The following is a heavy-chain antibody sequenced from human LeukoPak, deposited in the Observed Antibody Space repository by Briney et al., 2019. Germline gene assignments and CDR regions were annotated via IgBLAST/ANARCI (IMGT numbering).Heavy chain of an antibody. Sequence: GGSLRLFCAASGFTFSSYAMHWVRQAPGKGLEWVAVISYDGSNKYYADSVKGRFTISRDNSKNTLYLQMNSLRAEDTAVYYCARGAPLYCSSTSCYRPFDYWGQGTLVTVSS. CDR1: GFTFSSYA. J-gene: IGHJ4*02. D-gene: IGHD2-2*01. V-gene: IGHV3-30-3*01. CDR3: ARGAPLYCSSTSCYRPFDY. CDR2: ISYDGSNK.